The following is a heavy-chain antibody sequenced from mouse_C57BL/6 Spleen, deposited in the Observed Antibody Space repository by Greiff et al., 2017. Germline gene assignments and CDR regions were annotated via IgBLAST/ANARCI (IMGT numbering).Heavy chain of an antibody. V-gene: IGHV5-17*01. CDR3: ARGLITTVVGYFDY. J-gene: IGHJ2*01. CDR1: GFTFSDYG. D-gene: IGHD1-1*01. CDR2: ISSGSSTL. Sequence: EVKLVESGGGLVKPGGSLKLSCAASGFTFSDYGMHWVRQAPEKGLEWVAYISSGSSTLYSADTVKGRFTISRANAKNTLFLQMTSLRSEDTAMDYCARGLITTVVGYFDYWGQGTTLTVSA.